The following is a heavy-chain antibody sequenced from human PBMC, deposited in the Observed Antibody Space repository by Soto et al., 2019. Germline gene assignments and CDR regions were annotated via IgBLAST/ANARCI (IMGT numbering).Heavy chain of an antibody. V-gene: IGHV3-23*01. CDR1: GVTFSSFA. Sequence: PGGSLRLSCVASGVTFSSFAMSWVRQAPGKGLEWVSTISGSGGSTYYADSVKGRLTISRDNSKNTLSLHINSLRAEDTAVYYCAKAETYDFWSGLHFDYWGLGTLVTVSS. J-gene: IGHJ4*02. CDR2: ISGSGGST. D-gene: IGHD3-3*01. CDR3: AKAETYDFWSGLHFDY.